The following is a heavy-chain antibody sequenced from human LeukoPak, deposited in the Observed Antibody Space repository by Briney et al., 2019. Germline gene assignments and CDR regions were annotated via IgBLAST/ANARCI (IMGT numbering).Heavy chain of an antibody. D-gene: IGHD2-2*01. CDR3: ARHHYQLSALDY. V-gene: IGHV4-59*08. J-gene: IGHJ4*02. Sequence: SETLSLTCTVSGGSISSYYWSWIRQPPGKGLEWIGRTHTSGSTNYNPSLKSRVTISVDTSKNQFSLKLSSVTAADTAVYYCARHHYQLSALDYWGQGILVTVSS. CDR1: GGSISSYY. CDR2: THTSGST.